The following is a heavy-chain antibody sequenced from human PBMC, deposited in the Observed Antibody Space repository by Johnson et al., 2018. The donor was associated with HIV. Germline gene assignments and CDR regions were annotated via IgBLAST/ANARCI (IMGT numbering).Heavy chain of an antibody. D-gene: IGHD5-12*01. CDR3: AKDPSYIVATAMTDAFDI. CDR2: VTGTGGDT. Sequence: MQLVESGGVVVQPGGSLRLSCAASGFTFSSYGMSWVRQAPGKGLEWVSGVTGTGGDTYYAESVKGRFTISRDNSKNTLYLQMNSLRAEDTAVYYCAKDPSYIVATAMTDAFDIWGQGTMVTVSS. CDR1: GFTFSSYG. J-gene: IGHJ3*02. V-gene: IGHV3-23*04.